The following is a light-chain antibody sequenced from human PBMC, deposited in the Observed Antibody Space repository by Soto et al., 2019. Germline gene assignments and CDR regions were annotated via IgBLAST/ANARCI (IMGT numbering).Light chain of an antibody. CDR3: QQYNSWPLT. V-gene: IGKV3-15*01. Sequence: EIVMTQSPATLSVSPGERATLSCRASQSVGSDLAWYRQKPGRTPSLLIYDVSTSATGIPARFSGSGSGTELTLTISSLQSEDFAVYYCQQYNSWPLTFGGGTKVDIK. CDR1: QSVGSD. CDR2: DVS. J-gene: IGKJ4*01.